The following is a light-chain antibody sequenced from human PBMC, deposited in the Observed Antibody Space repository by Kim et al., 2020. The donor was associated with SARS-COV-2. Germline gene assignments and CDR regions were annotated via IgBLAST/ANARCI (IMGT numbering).Light chain of an antibody. CDR2: DAA. J-gene: IGKJ4*01. CDR1: HNIDTS. V-gene: IGKV3-11*01. Sequence: PGDRAPLSCRASHNIDTSLAWYQQRPGQAPRLLVYDAANRATGVPDRFSGSGSGTDFTLTISSLEPEDFSIYYCQQRNSWPPAVTFGGGTKVDIK. CDR3: QQRNSWPPAVT.